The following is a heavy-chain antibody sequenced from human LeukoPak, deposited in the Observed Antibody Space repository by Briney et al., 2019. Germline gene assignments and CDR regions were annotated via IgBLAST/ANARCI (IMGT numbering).Heavy chain of an antibody. CDR1: GFTFSSYS. V-gene: IGHV3-21*01. J-gene: IGHJ4*02. CDR3: ARDRYTYGHSPLNY. Sequence: GGSLRPSCAASGFTFSSYSMNWVRQAPGKGLEWVSSISSSSSYIYYADSVKGRFTIPRDNAKNSLYLQLNSLRAEDTAVYYCARDRYTYGHSPLNYWGQGTLVTVSS. CDR2: ISSSSSYI. D-gene: IGHD5-18*01.